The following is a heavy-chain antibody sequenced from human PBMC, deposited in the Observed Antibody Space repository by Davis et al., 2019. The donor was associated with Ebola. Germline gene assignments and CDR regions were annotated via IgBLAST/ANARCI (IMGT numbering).Heavy chain of an antibody. J-gene: IGHJ3*02. CDR2: MNPNSGNT. Sequence: ASVKVSCKASGYTFTSYDINWVRQATGQGLEWMGWMNPNSGNTGYAQKFQGRVTMTRNTSISTAYMELSSLRSEDTAVYYCARMRHIPNYDILTGYYNTDAFDIWGQGTMVTVSS. CDR3: ARMRHIPNYDILTGYYNTDAFDI. D-gene: IGHD3-9*01. CDR1: GYTFTSYD. V-gene: IGHV1-8*01.